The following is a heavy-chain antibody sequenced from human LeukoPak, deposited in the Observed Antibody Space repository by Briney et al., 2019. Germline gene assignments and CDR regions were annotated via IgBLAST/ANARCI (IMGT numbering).Heavy chain of an antibody. V-gene: IGHV4-61*02. CDR3: ASSPMIVVVINGYYFDY. Sequence: SETLSLTCTVSGGSISSGSYYWRWIRQPAGKGLEWIGRICTSGSTNYNPSLKSRVTISVDTSKNQFSLKLSSVTAADTAVYYCASSPMIVVVINGYYFDYWGQGTLVTVSS. CDR2: ICTSGST. J-gene: IGHJ4*02. D-gene: IGHD3-22*01. CDR1: GGSISSGSYY.